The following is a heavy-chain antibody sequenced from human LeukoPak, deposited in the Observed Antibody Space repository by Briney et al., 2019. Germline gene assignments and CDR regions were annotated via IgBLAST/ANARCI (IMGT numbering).Heavy chain of an antibody. CDR2: ISWDGGST. Sequence: GGSLRLSCAASGFTFDDYTMHWVRQAPGKGLEWVSLISWDGGSTYYADSVKGRFTISRDNSKNSLYLQMSNLRAEDTAVYFCARGGGLDVWGQGATVTVSS. CDR1: GFTFDDYT. J-gene: IGHJ6*02. V-gene: IGHV3-43*01. D-gene: IGHD3-16*01. CDR3: ARGGGLDV.